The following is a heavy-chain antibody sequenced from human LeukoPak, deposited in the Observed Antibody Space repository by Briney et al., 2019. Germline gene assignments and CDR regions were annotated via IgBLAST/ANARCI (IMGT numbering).Heavy chain of an antibody. V-gene: IGHV4-59*01. CDR2: IYYSGGT. CDR1: GGSISSYY. J-gene: IGHJ2*01. CDR3: ARDPWYFDL. Sequence: SETLSLTCTVSGGSISSYYWSWIRQPPGKGLEWIGYIYYSGGTNYNPSLKSRVTISVDTSKNQFSLKLRSVTAADTAVYYCARDPWYFDLWGRGTLVTVSS.